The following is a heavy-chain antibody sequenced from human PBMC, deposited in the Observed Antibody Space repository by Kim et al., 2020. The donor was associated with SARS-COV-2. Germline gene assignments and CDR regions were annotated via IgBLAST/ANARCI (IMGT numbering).Heavy chain of an antibody. CDR3: ARDLLAGGWGKLYYYYGMDV. Sequence: GGSLRLSCAASGFTFSSYSMNWVRQAPGKGLEWVSYISSSSSTIYYADSVKGRFTISRDNAKNSLYLQMNSLRDEDTAVYYCARDLLAGGWGKLYYYYGMDVWGQGTTVTVSS. D-gene: IGHD1-26*01. J-gene: IGHJ6*02. CDR2: ISSSSSTI. CDR1: GFTFSSYS. V-gene: IGHV3-48*02.